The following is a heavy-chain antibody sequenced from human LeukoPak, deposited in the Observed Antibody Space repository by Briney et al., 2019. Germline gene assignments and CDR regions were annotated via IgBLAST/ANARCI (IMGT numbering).Heavy chain of an antibody. Sequence: RPGGSLRLSCAASGFTFDDYGMSWVRQAPGKGLEWVSGINWNGGSTGYADSVKGRFTITRDNAKNSLYLQMNSLRAEDTAVYYCATLEMATTYDYWGQGTLVTVSS. CDR1: GFTFDDYG. V-gene: IGHV3-20*04. J-gene: IGHJ4*02. CDR3: ATLEMATTYDY. CDR2: INWNGGST. D-gene: IGHD5-24*01.